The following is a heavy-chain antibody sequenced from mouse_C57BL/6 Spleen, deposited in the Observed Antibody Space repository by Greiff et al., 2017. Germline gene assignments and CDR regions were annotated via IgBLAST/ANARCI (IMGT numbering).Heavy chain of an antibody. CDR2: IYPGSGST. CDR1: GYTFTSYW. Sequence: QVQLQQPGAELVKPGASVKMSCKASGYTFTSYWITWVKQRPGQGLEWIGDIYPGSGSTNYNEKFKSKATLTVDTSSSTAYMQLSSLTSEDSAVXYCARRDGNYSYWYFDVWGTGTTVTVSS. J-gene: IGHJ1*03. CDR3: ARRDGNYSYWYFDV. D-gene: IGHD2-1*01. V-gene: IGHV1-55*01.